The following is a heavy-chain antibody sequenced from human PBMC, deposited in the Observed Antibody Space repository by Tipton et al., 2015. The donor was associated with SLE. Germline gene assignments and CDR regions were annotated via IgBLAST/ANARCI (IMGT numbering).Heavy chain of an antibody. J-gene: IGHJ4*02. CDR2: IYYSGST. CDR3: ARPSSGWSGLTY. D-gene: IGHD6-19*01. Sequence: TLSLTCTVSGGSISSQYWSWIRQHPGKGLEWVGSIYYSGSTNSNPSLMSRVTISVDTSKNQFSLNLSSLTAADTAVYYCARPSSGWSGLTYWGQGTLVTVSS. CDR1: GGSISSQY. V-gene: IGHV4-59*11.